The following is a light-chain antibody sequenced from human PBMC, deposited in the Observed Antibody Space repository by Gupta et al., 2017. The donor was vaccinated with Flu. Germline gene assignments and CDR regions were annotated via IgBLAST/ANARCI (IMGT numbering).Light chain of an antibody. V-gene: IGKV3D-11*02. CDR1: QSINNY. CDR2: DAS. Sequence: VLTQSPGTLSLSPGERATLSCRANQSINNYIAWYQQKPGQAPRLLIYDASSRAAGTPPRFSGSGSGTDFTLTISSLEPEDSAIYYCHQRSNWQMFGQGTKVEIK. J-gene: IGKJ1*01. CDR3: HQRSNWQM.